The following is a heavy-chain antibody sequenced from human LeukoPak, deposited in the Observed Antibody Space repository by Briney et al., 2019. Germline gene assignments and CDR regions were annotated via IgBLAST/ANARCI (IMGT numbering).Heavy chain of an antibody. Sequence: HPGGSLRLSCAASGFAFSSFAMGWVRQAPGKGLEWVSAISGSGGSTYYADSVKGRFTISRDNSKNTLHLQMNSLRAEDTAVYYCARLQGRGDNYLDYWGQGTLVTVSS. V-gene: IGHV3-23*01. CDR1: GFAFSSFA. J-gene: IGHJ4*02. D-gene: IGHD7-27*01. CDR2: ISGSGGST. CDR3: ARLQGRGDNYLDY.